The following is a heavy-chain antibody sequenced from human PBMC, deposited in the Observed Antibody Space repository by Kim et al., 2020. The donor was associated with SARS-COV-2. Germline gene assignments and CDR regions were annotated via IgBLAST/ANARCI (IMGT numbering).Heavy chain of an antibody. Sequence: GGSLRLSCAASGFTFSSYGMHWVRQAPGKGLEWVAVIWYDGSNKYYADSVKGRFTISRDNSKNTLYLQMNSLRAEDTAVYYCARGGYCSSTSCYTIRGFDYWGQGTLVTVSS. CDR2: IWYDGSNK. V-gene: IGHV3-33*01. CDR3: ARGGYCSSTSCYTIRGFDY. CDR1: GFTFSSYG. J-gene: IGHJ4*02. D-gene: IGHD2-2*02.